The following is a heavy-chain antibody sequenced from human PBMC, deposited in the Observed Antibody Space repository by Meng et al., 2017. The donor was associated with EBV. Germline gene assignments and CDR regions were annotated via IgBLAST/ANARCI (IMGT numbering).Heavy chain of an antibody. J-gene: IGHJ5*02. D-gene: IGHD4-11*01. CDR3: ARGDYTNYPRWFDP. V-gene: IGHV4-61*01. Sequence: QVQLQESGPGLVKPSGXLSLTCRVSGGSVNNESYYWGWIRQPPGKGLEYIGYIHYTGSTNYNSSLKSRVTISLDKSKNQFSLKLTSLTAADTAIYYCARGDYTNYPRWFDPWGQGTLVNVSS. CDR1: GGSVNNESYY. CDR2: IHYTGST.